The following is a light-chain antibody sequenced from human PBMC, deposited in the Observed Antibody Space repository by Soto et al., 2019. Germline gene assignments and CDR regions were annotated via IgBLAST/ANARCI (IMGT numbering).Light chain of an antibody. J-gene: IGKJ4*01. CDR1: QSVSSN. Sequence: EIVMTQSPATLSVSPGERATLSCRASQSVSSNLAWYQQKPDQAPRLLIYGASTRATGIPARFSGSGSGTEFTLTISRLQSEDFAVYYCQQYNNWPPLTFGGGTKVEIK. CDR3: QQYNNWPPLT. V-gene: IGKV3-15*01. CDR2: GAS.